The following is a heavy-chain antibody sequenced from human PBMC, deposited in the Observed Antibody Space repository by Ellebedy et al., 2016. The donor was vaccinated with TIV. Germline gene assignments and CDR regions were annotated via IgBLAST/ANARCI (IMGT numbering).Heavy chain of an antibody. Sequence: GESLKISCAASGFTFNSYGMHWVRQAPGKGLEWVAVISYDGSNKYYADSVKGRFTISRDISKNTLYLQMNSLCAEDTAVYYCAKDGGSGVWGSYRYYDYWGQGTLVTVSS. CDR3: AKDGGSGVWGSYRYYDY. D-gene: IGHD3-16*02. CDR2: ISYDGSNK. CDR1: GFTFNSYG. V-gene: IGHV3-30*18. J-gene: IGHJ4*02.